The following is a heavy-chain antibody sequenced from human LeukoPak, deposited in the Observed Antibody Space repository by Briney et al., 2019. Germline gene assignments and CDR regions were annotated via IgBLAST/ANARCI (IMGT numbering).Heavy chain of an antibody. CDR2: INPNSGNT. CDR1: GYTFASYD. D-gene: IGHD6-6*01. CDR3: ASGITTRGGAFDI. J-gene: IGHJ3*02. V-gene: IGHV1-8*01. Sequence: ASGKVSCKASGYTFASYDNNWVRQATGQGLEWMGWINPNSGNTGYAQKFQGRVTMTRNTSISTAYMELSSLRSEDTAVYYCASGITTRGGAFDIWGQGTMVTVSS.